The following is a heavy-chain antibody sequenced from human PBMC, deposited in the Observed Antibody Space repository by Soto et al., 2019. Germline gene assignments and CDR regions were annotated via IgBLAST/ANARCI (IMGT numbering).Heavy chain of an antibody. CDR1: GFTFSSYA. CDR2: ISGSGGST. J-gene: IGHJ4*02. V-gene: IGHV3-23*01. D-gene: IGHD1-26*01. Sequence: EVQLLESGGGLVQPGGSLRLSCAASGFTFSSYAMSWVRQAPGKGLEWVSAISGSGGSTYYADSVKGRFTISRDNSKNTLYLQMNSLRVEDTAVYYCAKVSGARPGLFDYWGQGTLVTVSS. CDR3: AKVSGARPGLFDY.